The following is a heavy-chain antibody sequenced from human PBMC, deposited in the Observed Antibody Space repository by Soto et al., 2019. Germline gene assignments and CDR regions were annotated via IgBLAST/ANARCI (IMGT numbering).Heavy chain of an antibody. Sequence: GXSVKVSCKASGYTFTSYDINWVRQATGQGLEWMGWMNPNSGNTDYAQKFQGRVTMTRNTSISTAYMELSSLRSEDTAVYYCARDYSSGYGMDVWGQGNTVTVSS. V-gene: IGHV1-8*01. D-gene: IGHD6-25*01. CDR2: MNPNSGNT. CDR3: ARDYSSGYGMDV. CDR1: GYTFTSYD. J-gene: IGHJ6*02.